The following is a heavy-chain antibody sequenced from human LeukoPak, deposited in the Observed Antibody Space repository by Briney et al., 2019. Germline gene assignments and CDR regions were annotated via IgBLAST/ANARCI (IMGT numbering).Heavy chain of an antibody. V-gene: IGHV3-23*01. D-gene: IGHD6-19*01. CDR2: ISGSGGRT. J-gene: IGHJ4*02. CDR1: GFTFSSYA. CDR3: AKDVGIGSSGWYDPWYFDY. Sequence: GGSLRLSCAASGFTFSSYAMSWVRQAPGKGLEWVSAISGSGGRTYYAASVKGRFTISRDNSKNTLYLQMNSLRAEDTAVYYCAKDVGIGSSGWYDPWYFDYWGQGTLVTVSS.